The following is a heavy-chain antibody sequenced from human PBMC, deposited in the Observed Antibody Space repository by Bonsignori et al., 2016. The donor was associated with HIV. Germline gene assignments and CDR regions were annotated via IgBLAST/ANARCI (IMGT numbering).Heavy chain of an antibody. J-gene: IGHJ3*02. D-gene: IGHD1-26*01. CDR3: ARGLGGTTLYAFDI. V-gene: IGHV4-34*01. CDR2: INHSGST. Sequence: WIRQPPGKGLEWIGEINHSGSTNYNPSLKSRVTISVDTSKNQFSLKLSSVTAADTAVYYCARGLGGTTLYAFDIWGQGTMVTVSS.